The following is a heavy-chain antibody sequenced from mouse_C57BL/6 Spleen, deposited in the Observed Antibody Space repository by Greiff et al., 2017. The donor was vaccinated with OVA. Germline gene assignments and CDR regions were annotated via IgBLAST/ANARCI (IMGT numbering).Heavy chain of an antibody. CDR3: ARAGDIYDYDGWFAY. J-gene: IGHJ3*01. V-gene: IGHV1-54*01. CDR2: INPGSGGT. D-gene: IGHD2-4*01. Sequence: QVQLQQSGAELVRPGTSVKVSCKASGYAFTNYLIEWVKQRPGQGLEWIGVINPGSGGTNYNEKFKGKATLTADKSSSTAYMQLSSLTSEDSAVYFCARAGDIYDYDGWFAYWGQGTLVTVSA. CDR1: GYAFTNYL.